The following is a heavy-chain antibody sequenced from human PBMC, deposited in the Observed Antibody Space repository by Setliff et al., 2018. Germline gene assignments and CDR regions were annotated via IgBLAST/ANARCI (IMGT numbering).Heavy chain of an antibody. CDR3: ARVGVPSGYWYYLDY. J-gene: IGHJ4*02. V-gene: IGHV1-2*02. Sequence: ASVKVSCKASGYTFAGYYMHWVRRAPGQGLEWMGWITPNSGGTNYAQKFKGRVTMTRDTSITTVHMELRRLTSDDTAIYYCARVGVPSGYWYYLDYWGQGTQVTVSS. CDR2: ITPNSGGT. D-gene: IGHD3-22*01. CDR1: GYTFAGYY.